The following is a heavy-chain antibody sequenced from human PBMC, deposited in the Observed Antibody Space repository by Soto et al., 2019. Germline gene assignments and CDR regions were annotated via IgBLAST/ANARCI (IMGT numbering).Heavy chain of an antibody. J-gene: IGHJ5*02. D-gene: IGHD2-2*01. Sequence: PSETLSLTCAVSGGSISSGGYSWSWIRQPPGKGLEWIGYIYHSGSTYYNPSLKSRVTISVDRSKNQFSRKLSSVTAADTAVYYCARVPDRWGQGTLVTVSS. CDR1: GGSISSGGYS. CDR2: IYHSGST. CDR3: ARVPDR. V-gene: IGHV4-30-2*01.